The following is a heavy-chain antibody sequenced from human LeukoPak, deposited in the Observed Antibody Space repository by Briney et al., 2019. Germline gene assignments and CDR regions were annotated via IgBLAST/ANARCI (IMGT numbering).Heavy chain of an antibody. CDR3: ARVGITMVRGVSYFDY. Sequence: GGSLRLSCAASGFAFDDYAMDWVRQVRGKGLEWVSGISWNSDTVGYADSVKGRFTISRDNAKNSLYLQMNSLRAEDTAVYYCARVGITMVRGVSYFDYWGQGTLVTVSS. V-gene: IGHV3-9*01. CDR1: GFAFDDYA. J-gene: IGHJ4*02. D-gene: IGHD3-10*01. CDR2: ISWNSDTV.